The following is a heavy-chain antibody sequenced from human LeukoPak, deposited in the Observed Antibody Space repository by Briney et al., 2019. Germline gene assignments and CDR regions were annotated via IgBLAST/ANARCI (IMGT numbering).Heavy chain of an antibody. CDR3: AKDAVPASAGGSSGVSNMDV. Sequence: PGGSLRLSCAASGFIFSTYGMHWVRQAPGKGLEWVAFIQFDGSDKYYADSVNGRFTISRDNSKNTLYLQMNSLRAEDTAVYYFAKDAVPASAGGSSGVSNMDVWGKGTTVTVSS. CDR2: IQFDGSDK. D-gene: IGHD2-2*01. CDR1: GFIFSTYG. J-gene: IGHJ6*03. V-gene: IGHV3-30*02.